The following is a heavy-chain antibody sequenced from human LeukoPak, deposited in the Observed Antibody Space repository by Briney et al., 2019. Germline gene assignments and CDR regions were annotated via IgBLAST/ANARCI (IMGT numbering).Heavy chain of an antibody. J-gene: IGHJ4*02. CDR2: IKQDGSEK. CDR3: ARDLLGWELHYFDY. CDR1: GFTFSSYW. V-gene: IGHV3-7*01. Sequence: PGGSLRLSCAASGFTFSSYWMSWVRQAPGKGLEWVANIKQDGSEKYYVDSVKGRFTISRDNAKNSLYLQMNSLRAEDTAVYYCARDLLGWELHYFDYWDQGTLVTVSS. D-gene: IGHD1-26*01.